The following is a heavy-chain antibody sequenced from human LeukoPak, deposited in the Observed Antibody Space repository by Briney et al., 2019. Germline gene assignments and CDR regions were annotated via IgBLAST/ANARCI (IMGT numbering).Heavy chain of an antibody. Sequence: GGSLRLSCAASGFTFSSYSMNWVRQAPGKGLEWVSSISSSSSYIYYADSVKGRFIISRDNAKNSLYLQMNSLRAEDTAVYYCAREPIARYYFDYWGQGTLVTVSS. J-gene: IGHJ4*02. CDR2: ISSSSSYI. V-gene: IGHV3-21*01. CDR3: AREPIARYYFDY. CDR1: GFTFSSYS. D-gene: IGHD6-13*01.